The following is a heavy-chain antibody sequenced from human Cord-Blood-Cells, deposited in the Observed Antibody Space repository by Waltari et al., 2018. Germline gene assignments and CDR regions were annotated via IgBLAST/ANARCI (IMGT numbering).Heavy chain of an antibody. CDR1: GFTVSSNY. CDR3: ARDRIAAAGTDAFDI. V-gene: IGHV3-53*02. D-gene: IGHD6-13*01. Sequence: EVQLVETGGGLIQPGGSLRLSCPASGFTVSSNYITWARQPPGKGMEWVAVIYSGGSTYYANSVKGRFTISRDNSKNTLYLQMNSLRAEDTAVYYCARDRIAAAGTDAFDIWGQGTMVTVSS. J-gene: IGHJ3*02. CDR2: IYSGGST.